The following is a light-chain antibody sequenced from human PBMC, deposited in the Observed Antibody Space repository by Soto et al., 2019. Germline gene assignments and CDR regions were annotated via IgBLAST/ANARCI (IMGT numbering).Light chain of an antibody. Sequence: EIVLTQSPGPLSFSPGEKATLSCRASQSVSSSYLAWYQQKPGQAPRLLIYGASSRATGIPDRFSGSGSGKDFTLTISRLEPEDFAVYYCQQYGSSLFTFGPGTKVDIK. CDR1: QSVSSSY. V-gene: IGKV3-20*01. CDR2: GAS. CDR3: QQYGSSLFT. J-gene: IGKJ3*01.